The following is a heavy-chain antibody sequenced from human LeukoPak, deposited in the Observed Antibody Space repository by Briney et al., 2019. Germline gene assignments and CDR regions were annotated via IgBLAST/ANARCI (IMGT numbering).Heavy chain of an antibody. J-gene: IGHJ4*02. CDR2: ISSSGSTI. V-gene: IGHV3-48*03. CDR1: GFTFSSYE. D-gene: IGHD3-22*01. CDR3: ARGPEIYDSSGSPTFDY. Sequence: GGSLRLSCAASGFTFSSYEMNWVRQAPGKGLEWVSYISSSGSTIYYADSVKGRFTISRDNAKNSLYLRMNSLRAEDTAVYYCARGPEIYDSSGSPTFDYWGQGTLVTVSS.